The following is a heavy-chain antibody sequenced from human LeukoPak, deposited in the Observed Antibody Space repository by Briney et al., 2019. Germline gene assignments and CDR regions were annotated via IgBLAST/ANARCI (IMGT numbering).Heavy chain of an antibody. D-gene: IGHD2-15*01. CDR2: ISSTGGTI. CDR3: ARGYSRAAFDI. J-gene: IGHJ3*02. V-gene: IGHV3-11*04. Sequence: GGSLRLSCAASGFTFSDYYMTWIRQAPGKGLEWVSFISSTGGTIYYADSVKGRFTVSRDNGKNSLLLQMNSLRAEDTALYYCARGYSRAAFDIWGQGTVVAVSS. CDR1: GFTFSDYY.